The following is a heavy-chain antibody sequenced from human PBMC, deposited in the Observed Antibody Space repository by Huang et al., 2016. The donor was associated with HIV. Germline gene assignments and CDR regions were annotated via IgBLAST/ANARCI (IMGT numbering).Heavy chain of an antibody. CDR1: GYTFTNFA. CDR2: IVTDKSDT. CDR3: ARDPHVFVAGPFFDC. Sequence: QVQLVQSGAEVKKPGASVKVSCKASGYTFTNFAMHWVRQDPGQRLEGMGWIVTDKSDTRDSQRFQGRLTITRDTFASTAYMELSSLRSEDTAVYYCARDPHVFVAGPFFDCWGQGTLVTVSS. D-gene: IGHD3-10*02. V-gene: IGHV1-3*04. J-gene: IGHJ4*02.